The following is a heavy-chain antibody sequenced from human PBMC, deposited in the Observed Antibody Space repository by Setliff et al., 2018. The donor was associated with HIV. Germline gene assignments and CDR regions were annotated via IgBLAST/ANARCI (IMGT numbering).Heavy chain of an antibody. V-gene: IGHV4-4*07. CDR3: ARRGRDGVLIVFATGFDP. CDR2: IYGTGST. D-gene: IGHD2-8*01. J-gene: IGHJ5*02. CDR1: GGSITTYY. Sequence: SETLSLTCTVSGGSITTYYWSWIRQPAGKGLEWIGRIYGTGSTTYNPSLESRVAISVDTSENQFSLKRNSVTAADTAVYYCARRGRDGVLIVFATGFDPWGQGTLVTVSS.